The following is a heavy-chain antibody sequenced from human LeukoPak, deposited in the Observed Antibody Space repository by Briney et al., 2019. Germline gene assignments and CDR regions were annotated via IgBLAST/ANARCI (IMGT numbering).Heavy chain of an antibody. J-gene: IGHJ4*02. Sequence: ASVKVSCKASGYTFTSYGISWVRQAPGQGLEWMGWISAYNGNTNYAQKLQGRVTMTTDTSTSTAYMELRSLRSDDTAVYYCARVPYYYDSSGYTGRLFDYWGQGTVVTVSS. D-gene: IGHD3-22*01. CDR3: ARVPYYYDSSGYTGRLFDY. CDR1: GYTFTSYG. CDR2: ISAYNGNT. V-gene: IGHV1-18*01.